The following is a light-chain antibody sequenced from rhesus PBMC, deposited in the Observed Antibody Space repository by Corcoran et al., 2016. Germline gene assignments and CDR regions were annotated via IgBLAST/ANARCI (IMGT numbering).Light chain of an antibody. J-gene: IGKJ1*01. V-gene: IGKV1-22*01. CDR3: QQYSSRPWT. CDR2: KAF. Sequence: DIQMTQSPSSLSASVGDTVTITCRASQGISSWLACYQQKPGKAPKLLISKAFRLQSGVPSRFSGSGSRTDFTLTISSLQSEDCATYYGQQYSSRPWTFGQGTKVEIK. CDR1: QGISSW.